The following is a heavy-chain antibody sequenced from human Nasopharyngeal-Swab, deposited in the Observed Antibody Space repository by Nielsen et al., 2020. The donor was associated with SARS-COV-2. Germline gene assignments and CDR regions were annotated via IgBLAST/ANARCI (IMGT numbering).Heavy chain of an antibody. D-gene: IGHD5-24*01. V-gene: IGHV3-7*01. Sequence: GGSLRLSCAASGFTFSSYAMHWVRQAPGKGLEWVANIKQDGSEMYYVDSVKGRFTISRDNAKNSLYLQMNSLRVEDTAVYNCAREGRDGFDYWGQGTLVTVSS. CDR2: IKQDGSEM. J-gene: IGHJ4*02. CDR1: GFTFSSYA. CDR3: AREGRDGFDY.